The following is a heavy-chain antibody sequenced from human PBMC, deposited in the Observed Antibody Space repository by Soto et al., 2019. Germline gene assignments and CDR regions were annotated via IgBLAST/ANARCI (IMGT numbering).Heavy chain of an antibody. J-gene: IGHJ3*02. Sequence: PGGSLRLPCAASGFTFSSYGMHWVRQAPGKGLEWVAVIWYDGSNKYYADSVKGRFTISRDNSKNTLYLQMNSLRAEDTAVYYCARDFLPTAACDAFDIWGQGTMVTVSS. CDR1: GFTFSSYG. CDR2: IWYDGSNK. V-gene: IGHV3-33*01. D-gene: IGHD2-2*01. CDR3: ARDFLPTAACDAFDI.